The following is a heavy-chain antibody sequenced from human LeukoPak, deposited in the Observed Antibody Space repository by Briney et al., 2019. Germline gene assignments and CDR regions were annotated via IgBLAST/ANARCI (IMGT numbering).Heavy chain of an antibody. V-gene: IGHV1-18*04. D-gene: IGHD2-15*01. CDR2: ISAYNGNT. J-gene: IGHJ4*02. CDR3: ARYRVVVAATGCDY. CDR1: GYTFTGYY. Sequence: ASVKVSCKASGYTFTGYYMHWVRQAPGQGLEWMGWISAYNGNTNYAQKLQGRVTMTTDTSTSTAYMELRSLRSDDTAVYYCARYRVVVAATGCDYWGQGTLVTVSS.